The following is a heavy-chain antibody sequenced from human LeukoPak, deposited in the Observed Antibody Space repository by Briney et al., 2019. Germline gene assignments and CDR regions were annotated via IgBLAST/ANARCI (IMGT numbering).Heavy chain of an antibody. J-gene: IGHJ3*02. Sequence: ASVKVSCKVSGYTLTELSMHWVRQAPGKGLEWMGGFDPEDGETIYAQKFLGKVTMTEDTSTDTAYMELSSLRSEDTAVYYCATDSGSYRKMGAFDIWGQGTMVTVSS. D-gene: IGHD1-26*01. CDR2: FDPEDGET. CDR1: GYTLTELS. CDR3: ATDSGSYRKMGAFDI. V-gene: IGHV1-24*01.